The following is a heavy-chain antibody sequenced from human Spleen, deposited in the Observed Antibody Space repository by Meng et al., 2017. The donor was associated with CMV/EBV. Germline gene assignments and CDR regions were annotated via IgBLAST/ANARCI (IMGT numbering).Heavy chain of an antibody. CDR2: ISSGGSTI. J-gene: IGHJ4*02. CDR3: ARDASFGYPLYFSDY. D-gene: IGHD5-18*01. CDR1: GFTFSSYS. V-gene: IGHV3-48*04. Sequence: GESLKISCAASGFTFSSYSMNWVRQAPGKGLEWISYISSGGSTIYYADSVKGRFSVSRDNAKKSLYLQMNRLRADDTAVYYCARDASFGYPLYFSDYWGQGTLVTVSS.